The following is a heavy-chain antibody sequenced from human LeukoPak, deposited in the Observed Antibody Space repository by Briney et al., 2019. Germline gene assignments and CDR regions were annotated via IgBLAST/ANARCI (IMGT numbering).Heavy chain of an antibody. Sequence: GGSLRLSCAASGFTFSDYYMSWIRQAPGKGLEWVSYISSSGSTIYYADSVKGRFTISRNNAKNSLYLQMNSLRAEDTAVYYCARARDILTGYDAFDIWGQGTMVTVSS. V-gene: IGHV3-11*01. CDR2: ISSSGSTI. D-gene: IGHD3-9*01. CDR3: ARARDILTGYDAFDI. CDR1: GFTFSDYY. J-gene: IGHJ3*02.